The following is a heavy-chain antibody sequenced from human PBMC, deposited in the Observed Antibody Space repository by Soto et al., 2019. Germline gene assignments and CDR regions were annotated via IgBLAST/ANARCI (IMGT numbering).Heavy chain of an antibody. D-gene: IGHD1-26*01. J-gene: IGHJ6*02. CDR2: IIPIYGTA. V-gene: IGHV1-69*01. CDR3: AKDRRADWESYYYYAMDV. Sequence: QVQLVQSGAEVKKPGSSVKVSCKASGGTFSSFTISWVRQAPGQGLEWMGGIIPIYGTANYAQKSQGRVTITADASTRTAYMELRSLRSEDTAVYYCAKDRRADWESYYYYAMDVWGQGTTVTVSS. CDR1: GGTFSSFT.